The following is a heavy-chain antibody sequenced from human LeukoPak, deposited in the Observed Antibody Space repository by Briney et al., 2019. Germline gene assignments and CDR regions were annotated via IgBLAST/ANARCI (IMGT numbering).Heavy chain of an antibody. V-gene: IGHV4-59*01. CDR3: ATRDSNLGYFDY. J-gene: IGHJ4*02. D-gene: IGHD4-11*01. Sequence: PSETLSLTCTVSGGSISSYYWSWIRQPPGKGLEWIGYIYYSGSTNYNPSLKSRVTISVDTSKNQFSLKLSSVTAADTAVYYCATRDSNLGYFDYWGQGTLVTVSS. CDR2: IYYSGST. CDR1: GGSISSYY.